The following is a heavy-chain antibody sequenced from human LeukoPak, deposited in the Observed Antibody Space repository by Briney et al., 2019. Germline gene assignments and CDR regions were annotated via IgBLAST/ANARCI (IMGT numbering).Heavy chain of an antibody. J-gene: IGHJ4*02. CDR3: ARWRTAKTGFDY. V-gene: IGHV4-39*01. CDR2: IHYSGST. D-gene: IGHD1-1*01. CDR1: GGSISSSSYY. Sequence: SETLSFTCTVSGGSISSSSYYWGWIRQPPGKGLEWIGSIHYSGSTYYNPSLKSRVTISVDTSKNQFSLKLSSVTAADTAVYYCARWRTAKTGFDYWGQGTLVTVSS.